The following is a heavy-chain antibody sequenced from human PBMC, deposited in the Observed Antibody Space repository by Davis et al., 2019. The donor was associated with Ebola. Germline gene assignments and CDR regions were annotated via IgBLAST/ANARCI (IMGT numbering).Heavy chain of an antibody. CDR2: INHSGST. CDR3: ARGHLRGSSTSGFRYYGMDV. Sequence: PSETLSLTCAVYGGSFSGYYWSWIRQPPGKGLEWIGEINHSGSTNYNPSLKSRVTISVDTSKNQFSLKLSSVTAADTAVYYCARGHLRGSSTSGFRYYGMDVWGQGTTVTVSS. J-gene: IGHJ6*02. V-gene: IGHV4-34*01. CDR1: GGSFSGYY. D-gene: IGHD2-2*01.